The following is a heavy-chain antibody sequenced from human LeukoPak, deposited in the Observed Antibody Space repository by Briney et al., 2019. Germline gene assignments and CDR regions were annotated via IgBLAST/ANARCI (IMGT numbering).Heavy chain of an antibody. V-gene: IGHV3-30*18. CDR3: AKETLYCSSTSCYSYFDY. J-gene: IGHJ4*02. Sequence: GGSLRLSCAASGFTFSSYGMYWVRQAPGKGLEWVAVISYDGSNKYYADSVKGRFTISRDNSKNTLYLQMNSLRAEDTAVYYCAKETLYCSSTSCYSYFDYWGQGTLVTVSS. CDR2: ISYDGSNK. CDR1: GFTFSSYG. D-gene: IGHD2-2*01.